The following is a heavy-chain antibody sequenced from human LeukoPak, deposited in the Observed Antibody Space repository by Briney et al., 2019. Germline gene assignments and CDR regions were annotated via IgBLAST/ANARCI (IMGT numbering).Heavy chain of an antibody. J-gene: IGHJ4*02. Sequence: SETLSLTCTVSGGSISSSSYYWGWIRQPPGKGLEWIGSIYYSGSTYYNPSLKSRVTISVDTSKNQFSLKLSSVTAADTAVYYCARRYCSSTSCYYYFDYWGQGTQVTVSS. D-gene: IGHD2-2*01. V-gene: IGHV4-39*01. CDR3: ARRYCSSTSCYYYFDY. CDR1: GGSISSSSYY. CDR2: IYYSGST.